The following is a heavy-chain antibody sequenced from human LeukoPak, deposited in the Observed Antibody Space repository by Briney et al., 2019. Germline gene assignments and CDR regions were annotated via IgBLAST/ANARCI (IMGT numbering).Heavy chain of an antibody. V-gene: IGHV3-43D*03. D-gene: IGHD3-10*01. J-gene: IGHJ6*03. Sequence: GGSLRLSCAASGFTFDDYAMHWVRQAPGKGLEWVSLISWDGGSTYYADSVKGRFTISRDNSKNSLYLQMNSLRAEDTALYYCAKDATRITMVPNYYYMDVWGKGTTVTVSS. CDR2: ISWDGGST. CDR1: GFTFDDYA. CDR3: AKDATRITMVPNYYYMDV.